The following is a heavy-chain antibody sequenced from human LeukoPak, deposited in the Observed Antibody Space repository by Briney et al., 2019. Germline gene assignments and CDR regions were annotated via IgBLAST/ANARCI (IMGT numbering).Heavy chain of an antibody. CDR2: IYYSGSA. Sequence: SETLSLTCTVSGGSISSSSYYWGWIRQPPGKGLEWIGSIYYSGSAYYNPSLKSRVTISVDTSKNQFSLKLSSVTAADTAVYYCARSRPSSGWYGGVGAFDIWGQGTMVTVS. V-gene: IGHV4-39*07. CDR1: GGSISSSSYY. D-gene: IGHD6-19*01. J-gene: IGHJ3*02. CDR3: ARSRPSSGWYGGVGAFDI.